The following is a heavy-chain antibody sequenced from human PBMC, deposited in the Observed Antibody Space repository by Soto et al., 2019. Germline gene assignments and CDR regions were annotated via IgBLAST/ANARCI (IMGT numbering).Heavy chain of an antibody. Sequence: PGESLKISCKGSGYSFTIYWIGWVRQMPGKGLEWMGIIYPGDSDTRYSPSFQGQVTISADKSISTAYLQWSSLKASDTAMYYCARRPTYYYDSSGYYYSWFDPWGQGTLVTVSS. V-gene: IGHV5-51*01. D-gene: IGHD3-22*01. CDR1: GYSFTIYW. CDR3: ARRPTYYYDSSGYYYSWFDP. CDR2: IYPGDSDT. J-gene: IGHJ5*02.